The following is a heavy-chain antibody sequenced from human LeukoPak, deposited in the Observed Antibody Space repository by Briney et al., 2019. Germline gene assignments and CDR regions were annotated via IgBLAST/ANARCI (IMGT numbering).Heavy chain of an antibody. D-gene: IGHD2-15*01. J-gene: IGHJ4*02. V-gene: IGHV3-48*01. CDR2: ITSDSNTI. CDR3: ARDRMGGSFDY. CDR1: GFAFSTYA. Sequence: GGSLRLSCAASGFAFSTYAMNWVRQAPGKGLEWVSLITSDSNTIYYADSMKGRFTISRDNAENSLYLQMNSLSAEDTAVYYCARDRMGGSFDYWGQGTLVTVSS.